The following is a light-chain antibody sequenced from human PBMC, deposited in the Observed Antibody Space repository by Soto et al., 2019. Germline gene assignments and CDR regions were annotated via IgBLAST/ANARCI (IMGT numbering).Light chain of an antibody. CDR2: GAS. Sequence: EIVMTQSPATLSVSPGERVTLSCRASQSVGSNLVWYQQKPGQAPRLLIYGASTRATGISARFSGSGSGTEFTLTISSLQSEDFAVYYCQQCDNWLRTFGQGTKVEIK. V-gene: IGKV3-15*01. CDR1: QSVGSN. J-gene: IGKJ1*01. CDR3: QQCDNWLRT.